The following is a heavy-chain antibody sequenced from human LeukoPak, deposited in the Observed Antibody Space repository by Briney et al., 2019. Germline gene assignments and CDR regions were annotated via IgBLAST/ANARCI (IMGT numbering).Heavy chain of an antibody. D-gene: IGHD4-17*01. J-gene: IGHJ5*02. Sequence: SSETLSLTCAVSGGSISSSNWWSWVRQPPGKGLEWIGEIYHSGSTNYNPSLKSRVTISVDKSKNQFSLKLSSVTAADTAVYYCARRSVYYGDYALFDPWGQGTLVTVS. CDR3: ARRSVYYGDYALFDP. CDR2: IYHSGST. V-gene: IGHV4-4*02. CDR1: GGSISSSNW.